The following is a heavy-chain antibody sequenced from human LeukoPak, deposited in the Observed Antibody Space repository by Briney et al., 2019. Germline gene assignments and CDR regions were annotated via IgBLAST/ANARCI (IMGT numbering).Heavy chain of an antibody. CDR3: AKERGGWYYDY. CDR2: ISGGGENT. V-gene: IGHV3-23*01. CDR1: GFTFSSYS. Sequence: GGSLRLSCAASGFTFSSYSMNWVRQAPGKGLEWVSAISGGGENTYYADSVKGRFTLSRDNSKNTLHLQMNSLRAEDTAVYYCAKERGGWYYDYWGQGTLVTVSS. D-gene: IGHD6-19*01. J-gene: IGHJ4*02.